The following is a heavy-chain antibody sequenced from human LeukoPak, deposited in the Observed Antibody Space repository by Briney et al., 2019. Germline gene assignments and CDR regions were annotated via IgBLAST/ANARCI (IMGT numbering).Heavy chain of an antibody. J-gene: IGHJ4*02. D-gene: IGHD3-22*01. CDR3: ATELYYYDSSGYFDY. Sequence: SETLSLTCTVSGGSISSYYWSWIRQPAGKGLEWIGRIYTSGSTNYNPSLKSRVTMSVDTSKNQFSLKLSSVTAADTAVYYCATELYYYDSSGYFDYRGQGTLVTVSS. CDR1: GGSISSYY. V-gene: IGHV4-4*07. CDR2: IYTSGST.